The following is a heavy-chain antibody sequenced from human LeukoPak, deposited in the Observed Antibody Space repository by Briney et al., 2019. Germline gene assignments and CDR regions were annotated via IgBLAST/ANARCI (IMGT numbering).Heavy chain of an antibody. CDR1: GFTFNSYA. V-gene: IGHV3-64*01. D-gene: IGHD4-23*01. CDR3: ARGPDYGGNMGLDY. CDR2: ISSNGGST. Sequence: GGSLRLSCAASGFTFNSYAMHWVRQAPGKGLEYVSAISSNGGSTYYANSVKGRFTISRDNSKNTLYLQMGSLRAEDMAVYYCARGPDYGGNMGLDYWGQGTLVTVSS. J-gene: IGHJ4*02.